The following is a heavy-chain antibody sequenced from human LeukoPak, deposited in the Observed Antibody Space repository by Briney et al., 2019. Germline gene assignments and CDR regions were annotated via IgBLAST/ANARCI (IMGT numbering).Heavy chain of an antibody. V-gene: IGHV4-39*01. D-gene: IGHD5-12*01. Sequence: SETLSLTCTISGGSISSSRYYWGWIRQPPGKGLEWIGSIYYSGSTYYNPSLKSRVTISVDTSKNQFSLKLSSVTAADTAVYYCATSPTFSGYDFPDYWGQGTLVTVSS. J-gene: IGHJ4*02. CDR3: ATSPTFSGYDFPDY. CDR1: GGSISSSRYY. CDR2: IYYSGST.